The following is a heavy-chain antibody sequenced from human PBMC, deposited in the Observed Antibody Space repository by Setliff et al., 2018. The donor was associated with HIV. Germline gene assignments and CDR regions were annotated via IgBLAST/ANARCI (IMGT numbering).Heavy chain of an antibody. V-gene: IGHV4-39*01. CDR3: ARHYGAVKSVVTVVAKYFPH. D-gene: IGHD2-21*02. J-gene: IGHJ1*01. CDR1: GGSIRSSSYY. CDR2: IYYRGST. Sequence: SETLSLTCNVSGGSIRSSSYYWGWIRQPPGKGLEWIGTIYYRGSTYYNPSLKSRVTISVDTSKNQFSLKLTSVTAADTAVYCCARHYGAVKSVVTVVAKYFPHWGQGTLVTVSS.